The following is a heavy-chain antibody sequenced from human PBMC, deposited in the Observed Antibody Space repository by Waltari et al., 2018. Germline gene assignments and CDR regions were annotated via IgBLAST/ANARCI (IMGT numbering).Heavy chain of an antibody. CDR2: TRNKANSYTT. J-gene: IGHJ2*01. Sequence: EVQLVESGGGLVQPGGSLRLSCAASGFTFSDHYMDWVRQAPGKGLEWVGRTRNKANSYTTEYAASVKGRFTISRDDSKNSLYLQMNSLKTEDTAVYYCAREYGGWNYVDLWGRGTLVTVSS. CDR3: AREYGGWNYVDL. CDR1: GFTFSDHY. D-gene: IGHD1-7*01. V-gene: IGHV3-72*01.